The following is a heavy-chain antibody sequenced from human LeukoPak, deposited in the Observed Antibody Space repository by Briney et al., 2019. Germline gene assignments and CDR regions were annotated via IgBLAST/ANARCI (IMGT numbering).Heavy chain of an antibody. V-gene: IGHV3-48*02. CDR1: GFSFSTNS. CDR3: SRTMVPVVIPFDI. D-gene: IGHD3-10*01. J-gene: IGHJ3*02. Sequence: GGSLRLSCVASGFSFSTNSMNWLRQAPGRDLQWVAYISGDSSTILYADSVKGRFTISRDNARNSLFLEMTSLRDDDTALYHCSRTMVPVVIPFDIWGRGTWVTVSS. CDR2: ISGDSSTI.